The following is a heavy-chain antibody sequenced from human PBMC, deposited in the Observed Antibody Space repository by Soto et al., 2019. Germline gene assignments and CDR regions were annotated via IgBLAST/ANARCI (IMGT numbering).Heavy chain of an antibody. CDR1: GFTFSSYW. CDR3: AKWALLRDFDWFPGNYMDV. V-gene: IGHV3-7*03. D-gene: IGHD3-9*01. CDR2: IKQDGSEK. Sequence: GGSPGLSCAASGFTFSSYWMSWVRQTPGKGLEWVANIKQDGSEKYYVDSVKGRFTISRDNSKNTLYLQMNSLRAEDTAVYYCAKWALLRDFDWFPGNYMDVWGKGTTVTVSS. J-gene: IGHJ6*03.